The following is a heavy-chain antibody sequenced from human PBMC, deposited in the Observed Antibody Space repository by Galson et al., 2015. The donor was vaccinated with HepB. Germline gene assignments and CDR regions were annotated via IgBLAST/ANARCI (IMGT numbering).Heavy chain of an antibody. CDR1: GYSFITYW. V-gene: IGHV5-51*01. J-gene: IGHJ4*02. Sequence: QSGAEVKKPGESLKISCKGSGYSFITYWIGWVRQMPGKGLEWMGIIYPDDSDTTYYPSFQGQVTISVDKSTSTAYLQWRSLKASDTAMYYCARQLDNTGWFGGQGTRVTGSS. CDR3: ARQLDNTGWF. D-gene: IGHD6-19*01. CDR2: IYPDDSDT.